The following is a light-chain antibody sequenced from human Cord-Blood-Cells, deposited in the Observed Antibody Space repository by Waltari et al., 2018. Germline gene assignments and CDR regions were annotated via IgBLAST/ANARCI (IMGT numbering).Light chain of an antibody. CDR2: EVS. V-gene: IGLV2-14*01. J-gene: IGLJ1*01. CDR3: SSYTSSSPYV. Sequence: QSALTQPASVSGSPGQSITISCTGTSSDVGGYNYVSWYQQHPGKAPKLMIYEVSKRPAGVSDRLSGSKAGKTASLTISGLQAEEEADYYCSSYTSSSPYVFGTGTKVTVL. CDR1: SSDVGGYNY.